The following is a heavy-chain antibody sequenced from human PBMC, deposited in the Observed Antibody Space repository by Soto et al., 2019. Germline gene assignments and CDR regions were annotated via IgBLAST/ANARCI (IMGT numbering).Heavy chain of an antibody. CDR2: IGAYNGNT. V-gene: IGHV1-18*01. D-gene: IGHD2-15*01. CDR3: ARDGGKLYYYYYGMDV. Sequence: QVQLVQSGAEVKKPGASVKVSCKAFGYTFTSYGISWVRQAPGQGLEWMGWIGAYNGNTNYAQKLQGRVTMTTDTSTSTAYMELRSLRSDDTAVYYCARDGGKLYYYYYGMDVWGQGTTVTVSS. CDR1: GYTFTSYG. J-gene: IGHJ6*02.